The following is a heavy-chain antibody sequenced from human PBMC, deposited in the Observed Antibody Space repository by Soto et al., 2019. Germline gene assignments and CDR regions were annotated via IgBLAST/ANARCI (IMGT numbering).Heavy chain of an antibody. D-gene: IGHD6-19*01. J-gene: IGHJ4*02. CDR1: GFSFSNFD. CDR3: ARDAGSIVVAGFDY. Sequence: GALRLSCAASGFSFSNFDMHWVRQTPGKGLEWVAIISYDGTNKYYADSVEGRFTISRDNSDNTLYLQINSLRPEDTAVYYCARDAGSIVVAGFDYWGQGT. CDR2: ISYDGTNK. V-gene: IGHV3-30-3*01.